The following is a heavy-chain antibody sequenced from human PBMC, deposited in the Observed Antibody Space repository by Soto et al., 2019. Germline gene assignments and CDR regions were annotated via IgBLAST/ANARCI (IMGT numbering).Heavy chain of an antibody. D-gene: IGHD5-12*01. J-gene: IGHJ6*03. CDR1: GDSFNDYY. CDR2: INPNGGAT. V-gene: IGHV1-2*02. Sequence: VQLAQSGAEVKKPGASVKVSCKTSGDSFNDYYIHWVRQAPGQGLEWMGWINPNGGATKYAQKFKGRVTVPRDTSIRTVYMELSSLRSDDTAVYYCARESGGATATLDYYYFYMDVWGKGTTVTVSS. CDR3: ARESGGATATLDYYYFYMDV.